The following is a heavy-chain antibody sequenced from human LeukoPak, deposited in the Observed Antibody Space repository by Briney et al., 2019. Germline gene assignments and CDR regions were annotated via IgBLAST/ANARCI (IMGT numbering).Heavy chain of an antibody. V-gene: IGHV3-66*04. Sequence: PGGSLRLSCAASGFTVSSSYMSWVRQAPGKGLEWVSVIYSGGRTYYADSVKGRFTISRDNSKNTLYLQMNSLRAEDTAVYYCARQYSSSSNFDYWGQGTLVTVSS. CDR3: ARQYSSSSNFDY. CDR1: GFTVSSSY. J-gene: IGHJ4*02. CDR2: IYSGGRT. D-gene: IGHD6-6*01.